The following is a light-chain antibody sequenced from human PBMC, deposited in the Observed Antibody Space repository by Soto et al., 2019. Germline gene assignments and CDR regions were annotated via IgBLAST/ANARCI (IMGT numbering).Light chain of an antibody. CDR3: AAWDDSLNARYV. CDR1: SSNIGSNT. CDR2: SNN. J-gene: IGLJ1*01. Sequence: QAVVTQPPSASGTPGQRGTISCSGSSSNIGSNTVNWYQQLPGTAPKLLIYSNNQRPSGVPDRFSGSKSGTSASLAISGLQSEDEADYYCAAWDDSLNARYVFGTGTKLTVL. V-gene: IGLV1-44*01.